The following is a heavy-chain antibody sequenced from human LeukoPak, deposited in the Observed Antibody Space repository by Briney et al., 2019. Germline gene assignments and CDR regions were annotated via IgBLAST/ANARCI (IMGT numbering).Heavy chain of an antibody. Sequence: GGSLRLSCAASGFTFSTYGMHWVRQTPGKGLEWVAVIWFDGSNIYYADSVKGRFTISRDNSKNTLFLQMNSLRAEDTGVYYCARDLAKGRYFDYWGQGTLVTVSS. CDR1: GFTFSTYG. CDR2: IWFDGSNI. CDR3: ARDLAKGRYFDY. J-gene: IGHJ4*02. D-gene: IGHD1-26*01. V-gene: IGHV3-33*01.